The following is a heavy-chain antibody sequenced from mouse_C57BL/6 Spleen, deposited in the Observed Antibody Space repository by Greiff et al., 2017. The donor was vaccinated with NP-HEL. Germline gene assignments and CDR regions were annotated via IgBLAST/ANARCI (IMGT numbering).Heavy chain of an antibody. CDR3: ASNYYGSSRNYFDY. D-gene: IGHD1-1*01. Sequence: DVKLVESGGDLVKPGGSLKLSCAASGFTFSSYGMSWVRQTPDKRLEWVATISSGGSYTYYPDSVKGRFTISSDNAKNTLYLQMSSLKSEDTAMYYCASNYYGSSRNYFDYWGQGTTLTVSS. CDR1: GFTFSSYG. CDR2: ISSGGSYT. J-gene: IGHJ2*01. V-gene: IGHV5-6*02.